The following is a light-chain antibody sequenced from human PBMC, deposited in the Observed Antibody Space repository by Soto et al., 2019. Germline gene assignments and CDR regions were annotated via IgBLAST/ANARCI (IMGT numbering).Light chain of an antibody. CDR2: DDS. CDR3: SSYTSSSTVL. V-gene: IGLV2-14*01. Sequence: QSVLTQPASVSGSPGQSITISCTGTSSDVGGYKYVSWYQQHPGKAPKVMIYDDSNRPSGVSNRFSGSKSGNTASLTISGLQAEDEADYYCSSYTSSSTVLFGGGTKVTVL. CDR1: SSDVGGYKY. J-gene: IGLJ2*01.